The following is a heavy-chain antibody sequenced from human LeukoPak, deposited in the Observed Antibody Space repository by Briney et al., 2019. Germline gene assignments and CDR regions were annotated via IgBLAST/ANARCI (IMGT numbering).Heavy chain of an antibody. J-gene: IGHJ4*02. V-gene: IGHV4-59*01. CDR2: IYYTGST. CDR1: GGSMSSYY. Sequence: SETLSLTCTVSGGSMSSYYWSWVRQPPGKGLEWIGYIYYTGSTNYNPSLKSRVTISVDTSKNQFSLKLSSVTAADTAVYYCARTYYYGSGSYYPFDYWGQGTLVTVSS. D-gene: IGHD3-10*01. CDR3: ARTYYYGSGSYYPFDY.